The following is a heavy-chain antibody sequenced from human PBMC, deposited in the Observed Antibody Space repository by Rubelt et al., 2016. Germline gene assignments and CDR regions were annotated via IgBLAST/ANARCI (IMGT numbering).Heavy chain of an antibody. Sequence: GKGLVWVSRISSDGNNRRYADSVKGRFTISRDNAKNTLFLQMDSLRDDDTAVYYCAREYASAWFETRDSKFHLDYWGQGTLVTVSS. D-gene: IGHD2-8*01. V-gene: IGHV3-74*01. CDR3: AREYASAWFETRDSKFHLDY. J-gene: IGHJ4*02. CDR2: ISSDGNNR.